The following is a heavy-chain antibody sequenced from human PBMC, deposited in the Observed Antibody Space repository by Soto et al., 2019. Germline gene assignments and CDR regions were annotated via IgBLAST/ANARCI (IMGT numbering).Heavy chain of an antibody. V-gene: IGHV1-3*01. CDR2: INAGNGNT. J-gene: IGHJ4*02. Sequence: ASVKVSCKASGYTFTGFSLHWVRQAPGQRLEWMGWINAGNGNTKYSQKFQGRVTITRDTSASTAYMELSSLRSEDTAVYYCARHGLRYFYSSLSGPFDYWGQGTLVTVSS. D-gene: IGHD6-6*01. CDR1: GYTFTGFS. CDR3: ARHGLRYFYSSLSGPFDY.